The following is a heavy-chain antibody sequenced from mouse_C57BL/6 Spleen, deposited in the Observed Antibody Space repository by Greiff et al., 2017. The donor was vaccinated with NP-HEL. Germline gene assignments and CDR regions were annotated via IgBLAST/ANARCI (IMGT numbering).Heavy chain of an antibody. Sequence: QVQLQHPGAELVRPGSSVKLSCKASGYTFTSYWMDWVKQRPGQGLEWIGNIYPSDSETHYNQKFKDKATLTVDKSSSTAYMQLSSLTSEDSAVYYCARQGYGSSYGFAYWGQGTLVTVSA. D-gene: IGHD1-1*01. CDR3: ARQGYGSSYGFAY. CDR1: GYTFTSYW. V-gene: IGHV1-61*01. CDR2: IYPSDSET. J-gene: IGHJ3*01.